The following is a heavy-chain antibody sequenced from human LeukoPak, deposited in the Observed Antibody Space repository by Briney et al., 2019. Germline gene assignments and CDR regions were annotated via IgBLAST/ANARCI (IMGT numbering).Heavy chain of an antibody. Sequence: PGRSLRLSCAASGFTLDDYAMHWVRQAPGKGLEWVSGISWNSGSIGYADSVKGRFTISRDNAKNSLYLQMSSLRAEDTALYYCAKDVEMATIYYFDYWGQGTLVTVSS. CDR2: ISWNSGSI. J-gene: IGHJ4*02. D-gene: IGHD5-24*01. CDR3: AKDVEMATIYYFDY. CDR1: GFTLDDYA. V-gene: IGHV3-9*01.